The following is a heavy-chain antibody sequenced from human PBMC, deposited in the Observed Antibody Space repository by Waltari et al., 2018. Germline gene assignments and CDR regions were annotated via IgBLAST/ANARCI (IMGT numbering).Heavy chain of an antibody. CDR1: GGSIRSGRYY. D-gene: IGHD6-19*01. J-gene: IGHJ4*02. CDR3: AREGGEQWLGFDY. V-gene: IGHV4-61*02. CDR2: IYTSGST. Sequence: QVQLQESGPGLVKPSQTLSLTCTVSGGSIRSGRYYWTWIRQPAGKGLEWIGRIYTSGSTNYNPSLKSRVTISVDTSKTQFSLKLSSVTAADTAVYYCAREGGEQWLGFDYWGQGTLVTVSS.